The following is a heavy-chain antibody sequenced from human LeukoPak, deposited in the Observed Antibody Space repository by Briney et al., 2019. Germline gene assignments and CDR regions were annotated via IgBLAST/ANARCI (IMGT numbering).Heavy chain of an antibody. J-gene: IGHJ6*03. D-gene: IGHD6-13*01. V-gene: IGHV3-23*01. CDR2: ISGSGGST. Sequence: GGSLRLSCAASGFTFSSYAMSWVRQAPGKGLEWVSAISGSGGSTYYADSVKGRFTISRDNSKNTLYLQMNSLRAEDTAVYYCAVAAAGTAEVYYYFYYMDVWGKGTTVTVSS. CDR3: AVAAAGTAEVYYYFYYMDV. CDR1: GFTFSSYA.